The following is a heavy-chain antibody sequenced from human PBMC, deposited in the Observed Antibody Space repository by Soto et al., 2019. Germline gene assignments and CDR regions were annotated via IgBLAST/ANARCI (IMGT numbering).Heavy chain of an antibody. Sequence: VQLVESGEGLVQPGGSLRLSCAASGFSFSSYAMHWVRQAPGKGLEYVSGISGNGGSTYYGDSVKGRFSISRDNSKNTVYLQMGSLRGEDMAVYYCARDGASSGWFLEYWGQGAQVSVSS. J-gene: IGHJ4*02. V-gene: IGHV3-64*02. CDR3: ARDGASSGWFLEY. CDR1: GFSFSSYA. D-gene: IGHD6-19*01. CDR2: ISGNGGST.